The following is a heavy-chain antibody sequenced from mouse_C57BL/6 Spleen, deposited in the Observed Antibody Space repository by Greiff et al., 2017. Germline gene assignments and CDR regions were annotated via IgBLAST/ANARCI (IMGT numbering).Heavy chain of an antibody. D-gene: IGHD2-4*01. V-gene: IGHV1-53*01. CDR2: INPSNGGT. CDR1: GYTFTSYW. CDR3: ARGDYDYRGFAY. Sequence: QVQLKQSGTELVKPGASVKLSCKASGYTFTSYWMHWVKQRPGQGLEWIGNINPSNGGTNYNEKFKSKATLTVDKSSSTAYMQLSSLTSEDSAVYYCARGDYDYRGFAYWGQGTLVTVSA. J-gene: IGHJ3*01.